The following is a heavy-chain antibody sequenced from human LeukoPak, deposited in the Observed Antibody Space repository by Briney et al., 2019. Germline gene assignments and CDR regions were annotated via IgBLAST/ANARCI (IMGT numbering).Heavy chain of an antibody. V-gene: IGHV3-30-3*01. CDR3: ARDASYYDFWSGYSGLDP. Sequence: GGSLRLSCAASGFTFSSYAMHWVRQAPGKGLEWVAVISYDGSNKYYADSVKGRFTISRDNSKNTLYLQINSLRAEDTAVYYCARDASYYDFWSGYSGLDPWGQGTLVTVSS. D-gene: IGHD3-3*01. CDR1: GFTFSSYA. CDR2: ISYDGSNK. J-gene: IGHJ5*02.